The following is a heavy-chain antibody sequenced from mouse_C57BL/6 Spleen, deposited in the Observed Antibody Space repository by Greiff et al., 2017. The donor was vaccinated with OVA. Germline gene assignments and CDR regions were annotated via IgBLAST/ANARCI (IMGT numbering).Heavy chain of an antibody. D-gene: IGHD1-1*01. J-gene: IGHJ2*01. V-gene: IGHV1-50*01. Sequence: QVQLQQPGAELVKPGASVKLSCKASGYTFTSYWMQWVKQRPGQGLEWIGEIDPSDSYTNYNQKFKGKATLTVDTSSSTAYMQLSSLTSEDSAVYYGARGRYYGSSPLCDYWGQGTTLTVSS. CDR2: IDPSDSYT. CDR3: ARGRYYGSSPLCDY. CDR1: GYTFTSYW.